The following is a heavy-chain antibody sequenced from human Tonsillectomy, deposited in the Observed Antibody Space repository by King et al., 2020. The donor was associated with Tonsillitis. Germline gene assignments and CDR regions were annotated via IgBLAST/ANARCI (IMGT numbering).Heavy chain of an antibody. J-gene: IGHJ6*02. CDR1: GFTFDDYA. V-gene: IGHV3-9*01. Sequence: VQLVEAGGGLVQPGRSLRLSCAASGFTFDDYAMHWGRQAPGKGLEWVSGISWNSGSRGYADSVKGRFTISRDNAKNSLYLQMNSLRAEDTSLYYCAKEGLGYYYYGMDVWLQGPTVTVSS. CDR3: AKEGLGYYYYGMDV. D-gene: IGHD3-16*01. CDR2: ISWNSGSR.